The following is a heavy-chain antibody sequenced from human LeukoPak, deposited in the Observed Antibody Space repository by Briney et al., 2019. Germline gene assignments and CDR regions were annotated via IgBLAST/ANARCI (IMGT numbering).Heavy chain of an antibody. J-gene: IGHJ5*02. Sequence: GGSLRLSCAASGFTFSHYAMSWVPHAPGKGLEWGSAISGSGYSTYYADSVKGRFTISRGNSKNTLFLQMNSLRAEDTAVYYCAQRGLRLAPDFDLWGQGTLVTVSS. CDR2: ISGSGYST. V-gene: IGHV3-23*01. D-gene: IGHD5/OR15-5a*01. CDR3: AQRGLRLAPDFDL. CDR1: GFTFSHYA.